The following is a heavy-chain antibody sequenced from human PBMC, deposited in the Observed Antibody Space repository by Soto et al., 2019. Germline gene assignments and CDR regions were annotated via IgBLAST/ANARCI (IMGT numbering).Heavy chain of an antibody. CDR1: GFTFSSYS. D-gene: IGHD6-19*01. J-gene: IGHJ6*02. V-gene: IGHV3-21*01. Sequence: PGGSLRLSCAASGFTFSSYSMNWVRQAPGKGLEWVSSISSSSSYIYYADSVKGRLTISRDNAKNSLYLQMNSLRAEDTAVYYCARDKLSSGWYGVTIDYYYYGMDVWGQGTTVTVSS. CDR3: ARDKLSSGWYGVTIDYYYYGMDV. CDR2: ISSSSSYI.